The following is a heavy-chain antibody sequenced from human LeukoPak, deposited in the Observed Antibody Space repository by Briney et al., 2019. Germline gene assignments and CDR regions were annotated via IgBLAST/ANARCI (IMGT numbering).Heavy chain of an antibody. V-gene: IGHV3-23*01. Sequence: GGSLRLSCVASGFTFSGHAMSWVRQAPAKGLEWVSITFAGYSGTHYADSVRGRFTISRDDSSNTLSLEMNRLRADDTGTYYCVKDFCRGGNCPFPFFDSWGQGTVVTVSS. D-gene: IGHD4-23*01. CDR1: GFTFSGHA. CDR2: TFAGYSGT. CDR3: VKDFCRGGNCPFPFFDS. J-gene: IGHJ4*02.